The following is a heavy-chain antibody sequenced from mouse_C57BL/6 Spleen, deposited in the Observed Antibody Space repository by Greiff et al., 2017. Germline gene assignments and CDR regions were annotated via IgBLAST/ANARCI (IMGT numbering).Heavy chain of an antibody. J-gene: IGHJ2*01. CDR3: AREGDGSDY. D-gene: IGHD2-13*01. CDR2: ISDGGSYT. V-gene: IGHV5-4*01. Sequence: VQLKESGGGLVKPGGSLKLSCAASGFTFSSYAMSWVRQTPEKRLEWVATISDGGSYTYYPDNVKGRFTISRDNAKNNLYLQMSHLKSEDTAMYYCAREGDGSDYWGQGTTLTVSS. CDR1: GFTFSSYA.